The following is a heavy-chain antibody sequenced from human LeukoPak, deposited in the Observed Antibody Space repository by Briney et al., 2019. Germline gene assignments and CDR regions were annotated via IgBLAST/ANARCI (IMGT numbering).Heavy chain of an antibody. V-gene: IGHV3-21*01. CDR3: ARDLMVRGVTDY. Sequence: PGGSLRLSCAASGFTFSSYSMNWVRQAPGKGLEWVSSISSSSSYIYYADSVKGRFTISRDNAKNSLYLQMNSLSAEDTAVYYCARDLMVRGVTDYWGQGTLVTVSS. CDR2: ISSSSSYI. D-gene: IGHD3-10*01. J-gene: IGHJ4*02. CDR1: GFTFSSYS.